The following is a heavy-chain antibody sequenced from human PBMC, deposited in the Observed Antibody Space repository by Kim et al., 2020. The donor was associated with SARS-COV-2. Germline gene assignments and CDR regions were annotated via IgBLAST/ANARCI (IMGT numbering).Heavy chain of an antibody. J-gene: IGHJ6*02. Sequence: ASVKVSCKASGYTFTSYAMNWVRQAPGQGLEWMGWINTNTGNPTYAQGFTGRFVFSLDTSVSTAYLQISSLKAEDTAVYYCARSETWAHYYGMDVWGQGTTVTVSS. V-gene: IGHV7-4-1*02. CDR2: INTNTGNP. D-gene: IGHD7-27*01. CDR1: GYTFTSYA. CDR3: ARSETWAHYYGMDV.